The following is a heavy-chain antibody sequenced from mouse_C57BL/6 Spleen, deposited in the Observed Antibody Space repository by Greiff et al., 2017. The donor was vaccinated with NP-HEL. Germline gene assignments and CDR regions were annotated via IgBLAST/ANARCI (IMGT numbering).Heavy chain of an antibody. D-gene: IGHD2-3*01. J-gene: IGHJ4*01. V-gene: IGHV1-55*01. CDR3: ARSHDGYYNYAMDY. Sequence: QVQLKQPGAELVKPGASVKMSCKASGYTFTSYWITWVKQRPGQGLEWIGDIYPGSGSTNYNEKFKSKATLTVDTSSSTAYMQLSSLTSEDSAVYYCARSHDGYYNYAMDYWGQGTSVTVSS. CDR1: GYTFTSYW. CDR2: IYPGSGST.